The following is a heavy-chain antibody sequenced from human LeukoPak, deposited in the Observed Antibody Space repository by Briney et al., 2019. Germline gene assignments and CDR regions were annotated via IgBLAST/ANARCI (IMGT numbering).Heavy chain of an antibody. D-gene: IGHD3-22*01. CDR2: MNPNSGNT. CDR3: ARVLRNYYDSSGSDY. V-gene: IGHV1-8*01. Sequence: ASVKVSCKASGYTFTSYDINCVRQATGQGLEWRVWMNPNSGNTGYAQKFQGRVTMTRNTSISTAYMELSSLRSEDTAVYYCARVLRNYYDSSGSDYWGQGTLVTVSS. CDR1: GYTFTSYD. J-gene: IGHJ4*02.